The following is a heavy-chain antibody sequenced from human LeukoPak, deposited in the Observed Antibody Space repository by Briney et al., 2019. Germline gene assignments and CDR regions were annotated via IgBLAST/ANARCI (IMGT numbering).Heavy chain of an antibody. D-gene: IGHD5-18*01. CDR3: AREQRGYSYGPGGY. Sequence: GGSLRLSCAASGFTFSSYSMNWVRQAPGKGLEWVSSISSSSSYCYYADSVKGRFTISRDNAKNSLYLQMNSLRAEDTAVYYWAREQRGYSYGPGGYWGQGTLVTVSS. V-gene: IGHV3-21*01. CDR2: ISSSSSYC. CDR1: GFTFSSYS. J-gene: IGHJ4*02.